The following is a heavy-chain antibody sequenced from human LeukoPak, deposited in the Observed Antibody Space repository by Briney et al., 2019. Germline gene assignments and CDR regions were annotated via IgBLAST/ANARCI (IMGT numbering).Heavy chain of an antibody. D-gene: IGHD6-13*01. CDR1: GFTFSRYA. J-gene: IGHJ4*02. CDR3: AKGGHSSSQYYFDY. Sequence: GGSLRLSCAASGFTFSRYAMNWVRQAPGKGLEWVSTISGSGGSTYSADSVKGRFTISRDNSKNTLYLEMNSLRAEDTAVYYCAKGGHSSSQYYFDYWGQGTLVTVSS. V-gene: IGHV3-23*01. CDR2: ISGSGGST.